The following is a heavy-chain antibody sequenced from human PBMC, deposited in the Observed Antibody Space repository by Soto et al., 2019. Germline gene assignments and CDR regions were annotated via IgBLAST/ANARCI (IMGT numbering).Heavy chain of an antibody. D-gene: IGHD3-3*01. V-gene: IGHV4-31*03. CDR1: GDSVSSGGYY. Sequence: SETLSLTCTVSGDSVSSGGYYWSWIRQHPGKGLEWIGYIYYSGSTYYNPSLKSRVTIALDTSENQFSLNLNSLTAADTAVYYCARMPVFGQFHFDHCGQGPLVTVYS. CDR3: ARMPVFGQFHFDH. CDR2: IYYSGST. J-gene: IGHJ4*02.